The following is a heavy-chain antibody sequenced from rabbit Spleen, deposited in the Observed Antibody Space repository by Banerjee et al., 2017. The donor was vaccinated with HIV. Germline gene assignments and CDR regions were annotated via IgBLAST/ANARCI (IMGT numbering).Heavy chain of an antibody. CDR3: ARGIVYGYSGDTYPPYGMDL. J-gene: IGHJ6*01. CDR1: GFSFSFSYW. D-gene: IGHD6-1*01. Sequence: QSLEESGGDLVKPGASLTLTCTASGFSFSFSYWICWVRQAPGKGLEWIACSYGGSSDTTYYASWAKGRFTISKSSSTTGTLQMTSLTAADTATYFCARGIVYGYSGDTYPPYGMDLWGPGTLVTVS. CDR2: SYGGSSDTT. V-gene: IGHV1S40*01.